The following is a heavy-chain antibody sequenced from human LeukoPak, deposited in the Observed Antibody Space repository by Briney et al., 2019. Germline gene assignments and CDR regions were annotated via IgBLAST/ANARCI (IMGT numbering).Heavy chain of an antibody. Sequence: ASVKVSCKASGYTFTSYGISWVRQAPGQGLEWMGWISAYNGNTNYAQKLQGRVTMTRDMSTSTVYMELSSLRSEDTAVYYCARDGGYDSGFYDYWGQGTLVTVSS. CDR2: ISAYNGNT. CDR1: GYTFTSYG. D-gene: IGHD5-12*01. V-gene: IGHV1-18*01. CDR3: ARDGGYDSGFYDY. J-gene: IGHJ4*02.